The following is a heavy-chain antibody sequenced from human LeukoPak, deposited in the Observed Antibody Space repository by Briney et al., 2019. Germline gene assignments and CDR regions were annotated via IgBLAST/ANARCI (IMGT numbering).Heavy chain of an antibody. D-gene: IGHD3-3*01. CDR1: GGSISSYY. V-gene: IGHV4-59*01. J-gene: IGHJ4*02. CDR3: ARGGVISLPAL. CDR2: IYYSGST. Sequence: SETLSLTCTVSGGSISSYYWSWIRQPPGKGLEWIGYIYYSGSTNYNPSHKSRVPISVDTSKNQFSLKLSSVTAADTAMYYCARGGVISLPALWGQGTLVTVSS.